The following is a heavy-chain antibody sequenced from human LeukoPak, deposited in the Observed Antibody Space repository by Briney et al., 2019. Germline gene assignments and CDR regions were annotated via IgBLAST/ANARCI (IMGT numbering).Heavy chain of an antibody. Sequence: GGSLRLSCAASGFTFSSYAMNWGRQAPGKGLEWVSSISGSGGSTYYADSVKGRFTISRDNSKNTLYLQMNSLRAEDTAVYYCARGVYSYGSLDGFDPWGQGTLVTVSS. CDR1: GFTFSSYA. V-gene: IGHV3-23*01. CDR3: ARGVYSYGSLDGFDP. CDR2: ISGSGGST. J-gene: IGHJ5*02. D-gene: IGHD5-18*01.